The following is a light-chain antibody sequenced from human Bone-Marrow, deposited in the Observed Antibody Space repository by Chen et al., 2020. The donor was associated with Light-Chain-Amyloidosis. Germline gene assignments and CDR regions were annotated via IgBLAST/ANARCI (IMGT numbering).Light chain of an antibody. Sequence: SYVLPQPPSSASAPGQKATITCGGSNTGNTGVHWHQQTPGQAPLLVVYDDNDRPSGLPERLSASNSGNTATLTISRGEAGDEADYYCQVWDRGSDRPVFGGGTKLTVL. CDR1: NTGNTG. CDR3: QVWDRGSDRPV. J-gene: IGLJ3*02. V-gene: IGLV3-21*02. CDR2: DDN.